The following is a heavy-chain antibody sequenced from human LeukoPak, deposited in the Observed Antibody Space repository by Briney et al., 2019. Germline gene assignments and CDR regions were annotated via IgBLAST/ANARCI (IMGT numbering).Heavy chain of an antibody. D-gene: IGHD6-13*01. J-gene: IGHJ6*02. CDR2: IYYSGST. Sequence: ASETLSLTCTVSGGSISSYYWSWIRQPPGKGLEWIGYIYYSGSTNYNPSLKSRVTISVDTSKNQFSLKLSSVTAADTAVYYCARENQGIAAAGTDYYGKDVWGQGTTVTVSS. CDR3: ARENQGIAAAGTDYYGKDV. CDR1: GGSISSYY. V-gene: IGHV4-59*01.